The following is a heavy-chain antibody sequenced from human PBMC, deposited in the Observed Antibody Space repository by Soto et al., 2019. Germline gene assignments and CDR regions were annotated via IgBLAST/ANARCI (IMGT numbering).Heavy chain of an antibody. CDR2: INHSGST. V-gene: IGHV4-34*01. CDR3: ASASNKRGYSYGPDY. CDR1: GGSFSGYY. Sequence: QVQLQQWGAGLLKPSETLSLTCAVYGGSFSGYYWTWIRQPPGKGLEWIGEINHSGSTNCNPSLKSRVTISVDTSTNQFSLKLSSVTAADTAVYYCASASNKRGYSYGPDYWGQGTLVTVSS. D-gene: IGHD5-18*01. J-gene: IGHJ4*02.